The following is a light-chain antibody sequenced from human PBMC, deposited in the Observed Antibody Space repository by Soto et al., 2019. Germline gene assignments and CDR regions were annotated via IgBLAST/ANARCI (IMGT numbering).Light chain of an antibody. J-gene: IGLJ2*01. CDR2: EVS. CDR3: SSYSSSSTQVV. CDR1: SSDVGGYNY. V-gene: IGLV2-14*01. Sequence: QSALTQPASVSGSPGQSITISCTGTSSDVGGYNYVSWYQQHPGKAPKLMIYEVSNRPSGVSNRFSGSKSGNTASLTISGLQAEDEADYYCSSYSSSSTQVVFGGGTKRPS.